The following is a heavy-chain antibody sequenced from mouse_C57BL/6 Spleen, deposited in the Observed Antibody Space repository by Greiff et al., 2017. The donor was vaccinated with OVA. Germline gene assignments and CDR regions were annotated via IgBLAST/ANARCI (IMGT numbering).Heavy chain of an antibody. CDR1: GFTFSSYA. CDR3: ARDLERSNYYFDY. D-gene: IGHD2-5*01. V-gene: IGHV5-4*01. J-gene: IGHJ2*01. CDR2: ISDGGSYT. Sequence: EVQLVESGGGLVKPGGSLKLSCAASGFTFSSYAMSWVRQTPEKRLEWVATISDGGSYTYYPDNVKGRFTISRDNAKNNLYLQMSHLKSEDTAMYDCARDLERSNYYFDYWGQGTTLTVSS.